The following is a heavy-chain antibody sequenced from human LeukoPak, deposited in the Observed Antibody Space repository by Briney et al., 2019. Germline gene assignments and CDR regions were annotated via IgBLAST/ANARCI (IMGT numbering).Heavy chain of an antibody. D-gene: IGHD6-19*01. V-gene: IGHV5-51*01. Sequence: GESLKISCKASGYSFTSYWIVWVRQMPGKGLEWMGIIYPGDSDTRYSPSFQGQVTISADKSISTAFLQWSGLKASDTANYYCARPTLTGYSSGFGYWGQGTLVTVSS. CDR2: IYPGDSDT. CDR3: ARPTLTGYSSGFGY. J-gene: IGHJ4*02. CDR1: GYSFTSYW.